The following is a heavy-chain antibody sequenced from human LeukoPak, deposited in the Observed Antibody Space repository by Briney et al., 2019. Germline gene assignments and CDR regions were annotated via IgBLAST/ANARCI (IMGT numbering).Heavy chain of an antibody. Sequence: SETLSLTCSVSGGSIRSSDDYWGFVRQTPGKGLEWIGSIYYTGSSHYNPSLKSRATISVDTSKNQFSLKLTSVTAADTAVYTRAASSGPLFTYHMDVWGKGTTVTVSS. J-gene: IGHJ6*03. CDR2: IYYTGSS. D-gene: IGHD3-22*01. CDR1: GGSIRSSDDY. CDR3: AASSGPLFTYHMDV. V-gene: IGHV4-39*07.